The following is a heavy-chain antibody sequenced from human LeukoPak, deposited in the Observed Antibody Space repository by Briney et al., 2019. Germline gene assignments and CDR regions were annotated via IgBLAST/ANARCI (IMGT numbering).Heavy chain of an antibody. CDR1: GFTFSNYC. J-gene: IGHJ4*02. V-gene: IGHV3-74*01. D-gene: IGHD3-22*01. Sequence: GGSLRLSCAASGFTFSNYCMHWVRQAPGKGLVWVSRIYNDGSSATYPDSVKGRFTISRDNAKNTLYLEMNGLSAEDTAVYYCATDRGYAFDYWGQGTLVTVSS. CDR2: IYNDGSSA. CDR3: ATDRGYAFDY.